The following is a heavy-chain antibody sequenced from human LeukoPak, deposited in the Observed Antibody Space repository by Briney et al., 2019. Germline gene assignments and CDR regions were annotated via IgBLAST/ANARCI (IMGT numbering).Heavy chain of an antibody. D-gene: IGHD3-22*01. J-gene: IGHJ4*02. V-gene: IGHV3-64*04. CDR2: IDSNGGST. CDR1: GFTFSSYA. CDR3: AREGGYSHAFDY. Sequence: GGSLRLSRSASGFTFSSYAMHWVRQAPGKGLEYVSGIDSNGGSTYHADSVKGRFTISRDNAKNTLYLQMNSLRAEDTAVYYCAREGGYSHAFDYWGQGTLVTVSS.